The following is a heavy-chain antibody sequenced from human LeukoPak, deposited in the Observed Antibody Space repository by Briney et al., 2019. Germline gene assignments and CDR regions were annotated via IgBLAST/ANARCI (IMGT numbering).Heavy chain of an antibody. J-gene: IGHJ4*02. CDR3: ARGDRGSQAYHFDY. V-gene: IGHV3-30-3*01. D-gene: IGHD3-16*01. CDR1: GFTFSSYA. Sequence: PGGSLRLSCAASGFTFSSYAMHWVRQAPGKGLERVAVISYDGSNKYYADSVKGRFTISRDNSKSTLYLQMNSLRAEDTAVYYCARGDRGSQAYHFDYWGQGTLVTVSS. CDR2: ISYDGSNK.